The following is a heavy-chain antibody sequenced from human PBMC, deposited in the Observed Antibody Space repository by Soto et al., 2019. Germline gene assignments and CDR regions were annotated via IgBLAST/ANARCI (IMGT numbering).Heavy chain of an antibody. D-gene: IGHD5-18*01. CDR3: ARDVDTAMALDV. J-gene: IGHJ6*02. CDR2: ISSSSSYT. V-gene: IGHV3-11*06. Sequence: GGSLRLSCAASGFTFSDYYMSWIRQAPGKGLEWVSYISSSSSYTNYADSVKGRFTISRDNAKNSLYLQMNSLRAEDTAVYYCARDVDTAMALDVWGHGTTVTVSS. CDR1: GFTFSDYY.